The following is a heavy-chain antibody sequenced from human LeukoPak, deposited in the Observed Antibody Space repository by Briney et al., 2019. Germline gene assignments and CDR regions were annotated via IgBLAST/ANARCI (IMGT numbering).Heavy chain of an antibody. Sequence: GGSLRLSCAASGFTFSSYSMNWVRQAPGKGLEWVSYISSSGSTIYYADSVKGRFTISRDNAKNSLYLQMNSLRAEDTAVYYCARGVAYGWYFDLWGRGTLVTVSS. CDR1: GFTFSSYS. CDR2: ISSSGSTI. CDR3: ARGVAYGWYFDL. D-gene: IGHD2-15*01. J-gene: IGHJ2*01. V-gene: IGHV3-48*04.